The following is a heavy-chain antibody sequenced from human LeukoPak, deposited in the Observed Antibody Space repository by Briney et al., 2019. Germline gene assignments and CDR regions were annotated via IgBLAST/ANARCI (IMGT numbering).Heavy chain of an antibody. CDR2: IYYSGST. Sequence: PSETLSLTCTVSGGSISSYYWSWIRQPPGKGLEWIGYIYYSGSTNYNPSLKSRVTISVDTSKNQFSLKLSSVTAADTAVYYCARAREQNAFDIWGQGTMVTVSS. CDR1: GGSISSYY. J-gene: IGHJ3*02. V-gene: IGHV4-59*12. CDR3: ARAREQNAFDI.